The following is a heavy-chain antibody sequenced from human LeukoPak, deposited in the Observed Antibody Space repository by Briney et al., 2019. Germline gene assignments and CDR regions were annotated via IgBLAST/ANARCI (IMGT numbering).Heavy chain of an antibody. J-gene: IGHJ4*02. CDR1: GFSFSSYW. CDR3: ARSPQRDFDY. Sequence: PGGSLRLSCVASGFSFSSYWMHWVRQAPGKGREWVSRINSDGSYIRYADSVKGRFTISRDNAKNTLYLQMNSLGAEDTAVYYCARSPQRDFDYWGQGTLVTVSS. D-gene: IGHD5-24*01. CDR2: INSDGSYI. V-gene: IGHV3-74*01.